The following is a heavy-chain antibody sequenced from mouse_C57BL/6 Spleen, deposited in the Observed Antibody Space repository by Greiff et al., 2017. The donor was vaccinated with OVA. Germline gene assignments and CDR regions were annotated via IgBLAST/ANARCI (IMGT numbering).Heavy chain of an antibody. CDR3: ARRGGNYYFDY. CDR1: GYTFTSYW. D-gene: IGHD2-1*01. J-gene: IGHJ2*01. V-gene: IGHV1-55*01. CDR2: IYPGSGST. Sequence: QVQLQQPGAELVKPGASVKMSCKASGYTFTSYWITWVKQRPGQGLEWIGDIYPGSGSTNYNEQFKSKATLTVDTSSSNAYLQLSSLTSEDSAVSYCARRGGNYYFDYWGQGTTLTVSS.